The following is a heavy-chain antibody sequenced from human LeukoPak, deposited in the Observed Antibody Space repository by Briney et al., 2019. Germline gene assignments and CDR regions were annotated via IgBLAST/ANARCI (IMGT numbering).Heavy chain of an antibody. J-gene: IGHJ4*02. D-gene: IGHD3-10*01. Sequence: PSETLSLTCAVYGGSFSGYYWSWIRQPPGKGLEWIGEINHSGSTNYNPSLKSRVTISVDTSKNQFSLKLSSVTAADTAVYYCARQSWFLGGDYWGQGTLVTVSS. V-gene: IGHV4-34*01. CDR1: GGSFSGYY. CDR2: INHSGST. CDR3: ARQSWFLGGDY.